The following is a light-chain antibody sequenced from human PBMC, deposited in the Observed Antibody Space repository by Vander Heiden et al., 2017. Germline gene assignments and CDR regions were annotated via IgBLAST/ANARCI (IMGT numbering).Light chain of an antibody. CDR2: DAS. CDR3: QQLSNWHHEST. V-gene: IGKV3-11*01. Sequence: EIVLTQSPATLSLSPGERASLSCRASQSVSSYLAWYQQKPGQAPRLLIYDASNRATGIKASFSGSGAGTDVTLTISSREPEDFAVYYCQQLSNWHHESTFGQGTKVEIK. CDR1: QSVSSY. J-gene: IGKJ2*01.